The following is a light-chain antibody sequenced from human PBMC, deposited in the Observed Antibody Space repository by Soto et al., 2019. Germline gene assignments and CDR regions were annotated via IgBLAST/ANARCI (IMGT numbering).Light chain of an antibody. J-gene: IGKJ5*01. V-gene: IGKV3-11*01. CDR2: DAS. Sequence: EIVLTQSPATLSLSPGERATLSCRASQSVSSHLAWYQQKPGQAPRLLIFDASNRATGIPARFSGSGSGTDFTLTISSLETEDFAVYFCQQRGKWITFGQGTRREIK. CDR1: QSVSSH. CDR3: QQRGKWIT.